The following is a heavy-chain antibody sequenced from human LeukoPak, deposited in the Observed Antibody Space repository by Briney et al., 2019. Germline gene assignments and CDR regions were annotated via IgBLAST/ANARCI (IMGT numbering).Heavy chain of an antibody. V-gene: IGHV4-34*01. CDR3: ARVYYDSSGYYP. CDR2: INHSGST. Sequence: PSETLSLTCAVYGGSFSGYYWSWIRQPPGKGLEWIGEINHSGSTNYNPSLKSRVTISVDTSKNQFSLKLSSVTAADTAVYYCARVYYDSSGYYPWGQGTLVTVSS. CDR1: GGSFSGYY. J-gene: IGHJ5*02. D-gene: IGHD3-22*01.